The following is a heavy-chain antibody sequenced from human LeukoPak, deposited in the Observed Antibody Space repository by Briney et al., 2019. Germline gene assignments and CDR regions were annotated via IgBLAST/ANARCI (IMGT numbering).Heavy chain of an antibody. D-gene: IGHD3-10*01. V-gene: IGHV4-59*01. Sequence: SETLSLTCTVSGGSISNYYWSWIRQPPGKGLEWIGYMYYSGSTNYNPSLKSRVTLSVDTSKSQFSLNLSSVTAADTAVYYCARAVRMYYYASGSWYYFDYWGQGTLVTVSS. CDR2: MYYSGST. CDR1: GGSISNYY. CDR3: ARAVRMYYYASGSWYYFDY. J-gene: IGHJ4*02.